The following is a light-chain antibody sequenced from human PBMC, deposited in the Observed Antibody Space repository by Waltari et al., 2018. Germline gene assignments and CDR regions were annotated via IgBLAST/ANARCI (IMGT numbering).Light chain of an antibody. CDR3: QQYEDLPFT. Sequence: DIQMTQSPSSLSASVGDRVTITCQASQDINNYLNWYQQKQGKAPKLLIYDASNLETGVTSRFSGSGSGTYFTFTISSLQPEDIATFYCQQYEDLPFTFGGGTKVDIK. V-gene: IGKV1-33*01. CDR1: QDINNY. J-gene: IGKJ4*01. CDR2: DAS.